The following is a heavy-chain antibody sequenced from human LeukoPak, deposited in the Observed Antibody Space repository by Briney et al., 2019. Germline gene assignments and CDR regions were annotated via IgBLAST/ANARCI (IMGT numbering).Heavy chain of an antibody. D-gene: IGHD5-12*01. J-gene: IGHJ6*02. V-gene: IGHV3-33*01. Sequence: GRSLRLSCAASGFTFSSYGMHWARQAPGKGLEWVAVIWYDGSNKYYADSVKGRFTISRDNSKNTPYLQMNSLRAEDTAVYYCARVITSGYAPSRNGMGVWGQGTTVTVSS. CDR1: GFTFSSYG. CDR3: ARVITSGYAPSRNGMGV. CDR2: IWYDGSNK.